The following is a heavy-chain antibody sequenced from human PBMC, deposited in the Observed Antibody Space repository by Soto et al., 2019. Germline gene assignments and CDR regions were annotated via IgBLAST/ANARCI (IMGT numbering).Heavy chain of an antibody. D-gene: IGHD3-22*01. CDR2: IYDSGST. Sequence: DTLSLPWPCCGGSRSRSFYYWAWIRQPQGKGLEWIGSIYDSGSTFYNPSLESRVTISMDTSKNQFSLKLSSVTAADTAVYYCARQSECWERSGYPNWFDPRGQGPLVNVS. CDR1: GGSRSRSFYY. CDR3: ARQSECWERSGYPNWFDP. J-gene: IGHJ5*02. V-gene: IGHV4-39*01.